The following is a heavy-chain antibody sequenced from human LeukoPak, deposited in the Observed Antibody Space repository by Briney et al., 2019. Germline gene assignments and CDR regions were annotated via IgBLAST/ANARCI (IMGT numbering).Heavy chain of an antibody. CDR3: AREGSSGYWPGY. Sequence: ASVTLSFKSSGYTFTVYYMHWVRQAPGQGLEWKGWINPKSGGTNYAQKYEGRVTMTRDTSISTAYMELSRLRSDDTDVYYCAREGSSGYWPGYWGQGTLVTVSS. D-gene: IGHD3-22*01. CDR2: INPKSGGT. J-gene: IGHJ4*02. V-gene: IGHV1-2*02. CDR1: GYTFTVYY.